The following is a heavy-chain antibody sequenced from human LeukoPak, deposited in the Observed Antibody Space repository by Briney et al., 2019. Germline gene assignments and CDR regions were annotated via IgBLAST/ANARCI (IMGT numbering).Heavy chain of an antibody. V-gene: IGHV1-8*01. Sequence: GASVKVSCKASGYTFTSYDINWVRQATGQGLEWMGWMNPNSGNTGYAQKFQGRVTMTRNTSISTAYMGLSSLRSEDTAVYYCARDGVLRAGVYYFDYWGQGTLVTVSS. CDR3: ARDGVLRAGVYYFDY. J-gene: IGHJ4*02. CDR2: MNPNSGNT. CDR1: GYTFTSYD. D-gene: IGHD4-17*01.